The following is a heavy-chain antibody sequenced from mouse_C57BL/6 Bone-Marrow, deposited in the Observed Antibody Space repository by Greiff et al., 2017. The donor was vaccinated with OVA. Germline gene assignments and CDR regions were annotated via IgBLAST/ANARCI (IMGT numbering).Heavy chain of an antibody. V-gene: IGHV14-4*01. CDR2: IDPENGDT. CDR3: TTYGGYSSGYGY. CDR1: GFNIKDDY. D-gene: IGHD3-2*02. Sequence: VQLQQSGAELVRPGASVKLSCTASGFNIKDDYMHWVKQRPEQGLEWIGWIDPENGDTEYASKFQGKATITADTSSNTAYLQLSSLTSEDTAVYYCTTYGGYSSGYGYWGQGTTLTVSS. J-gene: IGHJ2*01.